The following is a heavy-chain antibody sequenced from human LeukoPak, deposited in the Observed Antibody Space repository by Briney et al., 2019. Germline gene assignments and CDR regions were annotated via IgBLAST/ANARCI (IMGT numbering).Heavy chain of an antibody. D-gene: IGHD5-12*01. V-gene: IGHV1-8*01. Sequence: ASVKVSCKASGYTFTSYDINWVRQATGQGLEWMGWMNPNSGNTGYAQKFQGRVTMTRNTSISTAYMELSSLRSEDTAVYYCARVYSGYDSDAFDIWGQGTKVTVSS. CDR1: GYTFTSYD. CDR2: MNPNSGNT. CDR3: ARVYSGYDSDAFDI. J-gene: IGHJ3*02.